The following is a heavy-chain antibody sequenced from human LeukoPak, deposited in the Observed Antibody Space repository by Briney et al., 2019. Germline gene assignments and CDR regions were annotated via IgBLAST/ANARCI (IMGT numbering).Heavy chain of an antibody. CDR3: AKESGKFDY. V-gene: IGHV3-43*02. Sequence: GGSLRLSCVASGLPIADFAMHWVRQAPGKGLEWVSLISGDGVSTFYTDSVRGRFSISRDNTKNSLYLEMNSLRTEDAAMYYCAKESGKFDYWGQGTLVAVSS. CDR1: GLPIADFA. CDR2: ISGDGVST. J-gene: IGHJ4*02.